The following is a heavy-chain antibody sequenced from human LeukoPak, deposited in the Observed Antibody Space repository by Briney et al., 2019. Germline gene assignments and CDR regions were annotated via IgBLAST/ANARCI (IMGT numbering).Heavy chain of an antibody. J-gene: IGHJ4*02. CDR3: ARHRNFGANFAIDY. V-gene: IGHV3-23*01. D-gene: IGHD4/OR15-4a*01. CDR1: GFAFSDFA. CDR2: VTNSDNTT. Sequence: GGSLRLSCAASGFAFSDFAMSWVRQAPGKGLEWVSAVTNSDNTTYYADSVKGRFTISKDNSKSTLHLQLNSLRAEDTAIYFCARHRNFGANFAIDYWGQGTLVTVSS.